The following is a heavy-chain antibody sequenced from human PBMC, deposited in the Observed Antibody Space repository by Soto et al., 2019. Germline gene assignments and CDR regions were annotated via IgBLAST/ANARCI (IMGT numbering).Heavy chain of an antibody. Sequence: QVPLVESGGGVVQPGRSLRLSCAASGFTFSSYVMHWVRQAPGKGLEWVAVISYDGSNKDYADSVKGRFTISRDNSKNTLYLQMNSLEAEDTAVYYCARFGQGLSIDYWGQGTLVTVSS. CDR3: ARFGQGLSIDY. CDR1: GFTFSSYV. D-gene: IGHD6-19*01. CDR2: ISYDGSNK. J-gene: IGHJ4*02. V-gene: IGHV3-30-3*01.